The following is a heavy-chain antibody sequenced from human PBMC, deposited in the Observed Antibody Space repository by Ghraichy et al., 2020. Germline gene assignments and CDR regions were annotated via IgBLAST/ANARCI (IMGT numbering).Heavy chain of an antibody. CDR2: INPNSGGT. CDR3: ARGGLQRVPKHYYYYGMDV. D-gene: IGHD4-11*01. J-gene: IGHJ6*02. Sequence: ASVKVSCKASGYTFTGYYMHWVRQAPGQGLEWMGWINPNSGGTNYAQKFQGRVTMTRDTSISTAYMELSRLRSDDTAVYYCARGGLQRVPKHYYYYGMDVWGQGTTVTVSS. CDR1: GYTFTGYY. V-gene: IGHV1-2*02.